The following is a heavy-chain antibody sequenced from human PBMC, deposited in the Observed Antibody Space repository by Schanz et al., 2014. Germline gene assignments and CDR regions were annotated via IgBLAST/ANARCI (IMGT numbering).Heavy chain of an antibody. V-gene: IGHV3-30*18. CDR3: AKEKEEVAADGSFFDV. CDR1: GITLSGYG. Sequence: QVQLVESGGGVVQPGRSLRLSCAASGITLSGYGLHWVRQAPGKGLEWVGFISFDGRNTGYAHSVKGRFTISRDTSKNTVNLQMNSLRAEDTAVYYCAKEKEEVAADGSFFDVWGQGTLVTVSS. J-gene: IGHJ4*02. CDR2: ISFDGRNT. D-gene: IGHD6-13*01.